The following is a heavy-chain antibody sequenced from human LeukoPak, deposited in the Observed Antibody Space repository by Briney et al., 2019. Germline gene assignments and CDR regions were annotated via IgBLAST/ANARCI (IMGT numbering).Heavy chain of an antibody. CDR3: ARHLVWGGSSSSLGY. CDR1: GFNFSSYS. J-gene: IGHJ4*02. V-gene: IGHV3-48*01. Sequence: GGSLRLSCTASGFNFSSYSMNWVRQAPGKGLEWISYISGSSRAIYYADSVEGRFTISRDNAKNSLYLQMNSLRAEDTAVYYCARHLVWGGSSSSLGYWGQGTLVTVSS. CDR2: ISGSSRAI. D-gene: IGHD6-6*01.